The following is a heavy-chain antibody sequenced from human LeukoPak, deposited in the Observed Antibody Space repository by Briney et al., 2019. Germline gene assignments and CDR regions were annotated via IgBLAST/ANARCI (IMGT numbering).Heavy chain of an antibody. D-gene: IGHD1-26*01. CDR2: ISGSGAST. CDR3: AKDVGKWESLHFFDY. V-gene: IGHV3-23*01. CDR1: GFTFRSYT. Sequence: GGSLRLSCAASGFTFRSYTMAWVRQAPGKGLEWISGISGSGASTYYADFVKGRFTISRDDSRNTLYLQMNSLRGDDTAVYYCAKDVGKWESLHFFDYWGQGTLVTVSS. J-gene: IGHJ4*02.